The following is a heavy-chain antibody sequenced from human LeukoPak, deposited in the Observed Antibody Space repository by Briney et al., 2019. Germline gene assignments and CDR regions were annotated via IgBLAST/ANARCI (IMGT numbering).Heavy chain of an antibody. J-gene: IGHJ3*02. CDR3: ANGPVAFGFDI. Sequence: ASVKVSCKISGYRLAELSMTWVRQAPGRGLEWMGGVNPEDGKTLYAQKSQGRVIMTEDTSTDTAYMELSRLRSDDTAIYFCANGPVAFGFDIWGQGTLVTVSS. V-gene: IGHV1-24*01. CDR1: GYRLAELS. D-gene: IGHD3-10*01. CDR2: VNPEDGKT.